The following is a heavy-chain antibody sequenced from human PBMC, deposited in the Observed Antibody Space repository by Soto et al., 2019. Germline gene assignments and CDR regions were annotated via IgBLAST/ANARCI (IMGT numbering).Heavy chain of an antibody. V-gene: IGHV4-34*01. CDR1: GGSFSGYY. J-gene: IGHJ4*02. Sequence: QVQLQQWGAGLLKPSETLSLTCAVYGGSFSGYYWSWLRQPPGKGLEWIGEINHSGSTNYNPSLKSRVTRSVDTSKNQFSLKLSSVTAADTAVYYCARAPVIAARPIQFDYWGQGTLVTVSS. D-gene: IGHD6-6*01. CDR3: ARAPVIAARPIQFDY. CDR2: INHSGST.